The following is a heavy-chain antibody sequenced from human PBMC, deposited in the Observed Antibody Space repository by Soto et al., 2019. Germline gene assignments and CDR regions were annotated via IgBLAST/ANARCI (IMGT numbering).Heavy chain of an antibody. Sequence: GGSLRLACAASGFTFSSYGMHWVRQAPGKGLEWVAVISYDGSNKYYADSVKGRFTISRDNSKNTLYLQMNSLRAEDTAVYYCAKDSRTLSIVVVPAAILSLPPHWGQGT. CDR1: GFTFSSYG. D-gene: IGHD2-2*01. CDR2: ISYDGSNK. V-gene: IGHV3-30*18. J-gene: IGHJ4*02. CDR3: AKDSRTLSIVVVPAAILSLPPH.